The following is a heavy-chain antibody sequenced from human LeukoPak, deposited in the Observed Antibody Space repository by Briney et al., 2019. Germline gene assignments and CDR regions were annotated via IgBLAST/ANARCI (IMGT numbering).Heavy chain of an antibody. D-gene: IGHD2-21*02. CDR3: ARDLAYCGGDCYSYYYGMDV. Sequence: GGSLRLSCSASGFTFSSYALHWVRQAPGKGPEWVAVIASDGRDKQYADSVKGRFTISRDNSKNTLYLQMNSLRAEDTAVYYCARDLAYCGGDCYSYYYGMDVWGQGTTVTVSS. V-gene: IGHV3-30*03. J-gene: IGHJ6*02. CDR1: GFTFSSYA. CDR2: IASDGRDK.